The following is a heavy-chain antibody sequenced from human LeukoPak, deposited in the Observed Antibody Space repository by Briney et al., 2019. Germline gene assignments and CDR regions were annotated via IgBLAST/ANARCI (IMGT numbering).Heavy chain of an antibody. CDR3: ATDPGYYGSGSTSDY. D-gene: IGHD3-10*01. CDR2: FDPEDGET. CDR1: GYTLTELF. V-gene: IGHV1-24*01. J-gene: IGHJ4*02. Sequence: ASVKVSCKVSGYTLTELFMHWVRQAPGKGLEWMGGFDPEDGETIYAQKFQGRVTMTEDTSTDTAYMELSSLRSEDTAVYYCATDPGYYGSGSTSDYWGQGTLVTVSS.